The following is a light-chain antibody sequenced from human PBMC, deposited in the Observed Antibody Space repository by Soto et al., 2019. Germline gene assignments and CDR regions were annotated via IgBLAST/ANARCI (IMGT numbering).Light chain of an antibody. V-gene: IGKV3D-20*01. CDR3: QQYGDSPRGT. Sequence: EVVLTQSPASLSLSPGERATLSCGASQIVSSNYLAWYQQKPGLAPRLLIYDASSRATGVPDRFRGSGSGTDFTLTSNRLEPEDFAVYYCQQYGDSPRGTFGGGTKVEIK. CDR2: DAS. CDR1: QIVSSNY. J-gene: IGKJ4*01.